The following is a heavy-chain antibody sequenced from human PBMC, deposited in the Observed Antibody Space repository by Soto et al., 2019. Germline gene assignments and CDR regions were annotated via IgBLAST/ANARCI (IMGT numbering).Heavy chain of an antibody. CDR2: ISYDGSNK. CDR3: AKGLKNTVTTLPLFDY. V-gene: IGHV3-30*18. Sequence: GGSLSLSCAASGFTFSSYGMDWVRQAPGKGLEWVAVISYDGSNKYYADSVKGRFTISRDNSKNTLYLQMISLRAEDTAVYYCAKGLKNTVTTLPLFDYWGQGTLVTVSS. D-gene: IGHD4-17*01. J-gene: IGHJ4*02. CDR1: GFTFSSYG.